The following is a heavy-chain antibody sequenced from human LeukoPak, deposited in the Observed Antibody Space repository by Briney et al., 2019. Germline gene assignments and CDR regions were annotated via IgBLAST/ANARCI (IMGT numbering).Heavy chain of an antibody. J-gene: IGHJ4*02. V-gene: IGHV3-15*01. CDR1: GFTFSNAW. CDR2: IKTKGEGGTV. Sequence: GGSLRLSCATSGFTFSNAWMTWVRQAQGKGLEWVGRIKTKGEGGTVDYAAPVKGRFTISRDDSKNTLYLQMNSLRTEDTAIYYCMSDLDNWGQGTLVTVSS. CDR3: MSDLDN.